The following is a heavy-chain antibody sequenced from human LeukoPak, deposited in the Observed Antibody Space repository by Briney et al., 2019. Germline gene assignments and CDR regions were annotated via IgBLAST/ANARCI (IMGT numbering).Heavy chain of an antibody. Sequence: ASVKVSCKASGYTFTSYDINWVRQATGQGLEWMGWMNPNSGNTGYAQKFQGRVTMTRNTSISTAYMELSSLRSEDTAVYYCERGTSPWWRRRYYYYYMDVWGKGTTVTVSS. CDR3: ERGTSPWWRRRYYYYYMDV. CDR2: MNPNSGNT. CDR1: GYTFTSYD. V-gene: IGHV1-8*01. J-gene: IGHJ6*03. D-gene: IGHD2-15*01.